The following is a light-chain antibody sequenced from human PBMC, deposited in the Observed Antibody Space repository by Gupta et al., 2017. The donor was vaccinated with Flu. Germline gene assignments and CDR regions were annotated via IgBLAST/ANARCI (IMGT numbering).Light chain of an antibody. CDR2: EGT. V-gene: IGLV2-23*01. J-gene: IGLJ2*01. Sequence: QSALTQPASVSGSPGQSITISCTGTSSDVGSYNIVSWYRHHPGNAPKLLIYEGTKRPSGVSNRFSGSKSGNTASLTISGLQAEDEDDYYCCSYATIVLFGGGTKLTVL. CDR1: SSDVGSYNI. CDR3: CSYATIVL.